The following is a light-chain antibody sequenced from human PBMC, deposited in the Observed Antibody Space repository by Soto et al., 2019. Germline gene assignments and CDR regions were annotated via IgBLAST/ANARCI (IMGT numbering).Light chain of an antibody. CDR1: QSISLF. Sequence: DIQMTQSPSSLSASVGDTVTITCRASQSISLFLNWYQQKPGKAPKLLIYAAFSLQSVFPSTFTGNGSGTDFTLTISSLQPRDFATYYCHQTDSIPETFGQGTNVEIK. CDR2: AAF. CDR3: HQTDSIPET. V-gene: IGKV1-39*01. J-gene: IGKJ1*01.